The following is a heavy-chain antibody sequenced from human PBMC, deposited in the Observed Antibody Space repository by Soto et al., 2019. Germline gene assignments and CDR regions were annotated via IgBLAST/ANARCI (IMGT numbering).Heavy chain of an antibody. CDR3: ARYSNYVTYYSGMEV. V-gene: IGHV1-46*01. CDR2: INPSGGST. J-gene: IGHJ6*02. D-gene: IGHD4-4*01. CDR1: GYSLTGDF. Sequence: ASVKGSWKAAGYSLTGDFIHWGRQTPRQGLEWMGIINPSGGSTSYAQKFQGRVTMTRDTSTSTVYMELSSLRSEDTAVYYCARYSNYVTYYSGMEVWGQGTTVTVSS.